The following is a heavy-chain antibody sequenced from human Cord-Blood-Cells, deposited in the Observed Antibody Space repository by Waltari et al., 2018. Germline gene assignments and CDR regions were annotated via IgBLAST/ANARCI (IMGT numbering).Heavy chain of an antibody. CDR3: AKFGPSGAMVKGFDY. D-gene: IGHD5-18*01. Sequence: EVQLLESGGGLVQPGGSLRLSCAASGFTFSSYAMSWVRQAPGKGLEWVSAISGRGGSTYYADSVKGRFTISRDSAKNTLYLQMNSLRAEDTAVYYCAKFGPSGAMVKGFDYWGQGTLVTVSS. J-gene: IGHJ4*02. CDR1: GFTFSSYA. V-gene: IGHV3-23*01. CDR2: ISGRGGST.